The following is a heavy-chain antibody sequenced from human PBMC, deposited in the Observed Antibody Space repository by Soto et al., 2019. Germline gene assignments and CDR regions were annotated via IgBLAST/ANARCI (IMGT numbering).Heavy chain of an antibody. CDR3: ARVLPYYYDSSGYLDY. CDR1: GYTFTSYG. J-gene: IGHJ4*02. Sequence: VKVSCKASGYTFTSYGISWVRQAPGQGLEWMGWISAYNGNTNYAQKLQGRVTMTTDTSTSTAYMELRSLRSDDTAVYYCARVLPYYYDSSGYLDYWGQGTLVTVSS. CDR2: ISAYNGNT. D-gene: IGHD3-22*01. V-gene: IGHV1-18*04.